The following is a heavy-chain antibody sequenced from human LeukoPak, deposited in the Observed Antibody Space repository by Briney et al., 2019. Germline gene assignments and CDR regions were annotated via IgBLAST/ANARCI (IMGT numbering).Heavy chain of an antibody. Sequence: GGSLRLSCLASGYTFSSYSINWVRQAPGKGLEWVSSISVRSNYIYYSDSVRGRFRISRDGARDSLYLQMNSLRAEDTAVYYCVRLRRNSDTSGFYYYYDFWGQGTLVTVSS. CDR1: GYTFSSYS. CDR3: VRLRRNSDTSGFYYYYDF. J-gene: IGHJ4*02. V-gene: IGHV3-21*01. CDR2: ISVRSNYI. D-gene: IGHD3-22*01.